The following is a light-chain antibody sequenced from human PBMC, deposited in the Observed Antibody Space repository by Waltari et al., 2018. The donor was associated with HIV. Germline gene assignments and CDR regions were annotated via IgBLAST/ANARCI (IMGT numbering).Light chain of an antibody. V-gene: IGLV2-11*01. CDR3: CSYAGNYSYV. CDR1: SSDVGDSTY. CDR2: DVS. Sequence: QSALTQPRSVSGSPGQSVTISCTGTSSDVGDSTYVSWYRQNPGKVPKLMIYDVSKRPSGVPDRFSGSGSGNTASLTISGLQAEDEADYFCCSYAGNYSYVFGSGSRVTVL. J-gene: IGLJ1*01.